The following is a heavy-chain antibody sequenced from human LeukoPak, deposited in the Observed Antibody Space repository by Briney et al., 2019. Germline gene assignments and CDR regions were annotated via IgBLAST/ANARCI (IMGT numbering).Heavy chain of an antibody. V-gene: IGHV4-59*12. CDR3: ARDFVVVTAPEAFDI. CDR1: GGSISSYY. D-gene: IGHD2-21*02. CDR2: IHYSGST. J-gene: IGHJ3*02. Sequence: SETLSLTCTVSGGSISSYYWSWIRQPPGKGLEWIGYIHYSGSTNYNPSLKSRVTMSVDTSKNQFSLKLSSVAAADTAVYYCARDFVVVTAPEAFDIWGQGTMVTVSS.